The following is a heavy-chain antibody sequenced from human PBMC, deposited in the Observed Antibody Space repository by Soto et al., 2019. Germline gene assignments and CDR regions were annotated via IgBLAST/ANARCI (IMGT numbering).Heavy chain of an antibody. CDR3: AREDGGRPFDY. Sequence: EVHLLESGGGLVQPGGSLRLSCAASGFMFSAYAMHWVRQAPGQGLEWVSSMSGTSDDTYYADSVKGRFTVSRDSSKDTLYLQLSILRAEDTALYFCAREDGGRPFDYWGQGTLVIVSS. V-gene: IGHV3-23*01. CDR1: GFMFSAYA. D-gene: IGHD1-26*01. J-gene: IGHJ4*02. CDR2: MSGTSDDT.